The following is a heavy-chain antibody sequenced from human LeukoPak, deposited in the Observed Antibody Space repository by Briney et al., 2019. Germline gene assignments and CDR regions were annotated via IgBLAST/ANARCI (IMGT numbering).Heavy chain of an antibody. J-gene: IGHJ4*02. CDR3: ARGAQAAGVFDY. V-gene: IGHV3-7*04. CDR2: INQDGSEK. D-gene: IGHD6-13*01. CDR1: GFTFSSYW. Sequence: GGSLRLSCAASGFTFSSYWMSWVRQAPGKGLEWVANINQDGSEKYYVDSVKGRFTVSRDNAKNSLSLQMNSLRGEDTAVYYCARGAQAAGVFDYWGQGTLVTVSS.